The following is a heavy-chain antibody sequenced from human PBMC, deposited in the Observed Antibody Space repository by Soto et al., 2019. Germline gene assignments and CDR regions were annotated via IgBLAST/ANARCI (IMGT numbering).Heavy chain of an antibody. J-gene: IGHJ4*02. V-gene: IGHV1-46*03. Sequence: QVQLVQSGAEVKKPGASVKLSCKASGYIFTHYYIYWVRQAPGQGLEWMGMIDPSDGSTSYAQKFQGRATMTRDTSTSTVYMELSSLRSDDTAVYYCARKPDYCTYTTCYSLGHWGQGTLVTVSS. CDR1: GYIFTHYY. CDR3: ARKPDYCTYTTCYSLGH. CDR2: IDPSDGST. D-gene: IGHD2-2*01.